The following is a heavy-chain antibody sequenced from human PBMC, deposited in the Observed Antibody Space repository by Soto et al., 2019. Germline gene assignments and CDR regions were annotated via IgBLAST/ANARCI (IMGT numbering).Heavy chain of an antibody. CDR1: VYTFNARG. V-gene: IGHV3-33*01. J-gene: IGHJ4*02. CDR3: ARDRDWIADY. D-gene: IGHD1-1*01. Sequence: PGGSLRLSCAGSVYTFNARGMHWVRQAPGKGLEWVAFIWHDASHEYYADSVKGRFTVSRDNSKNTVDLQMDSLRAEDTAVYYCARDRDWIADYWGQGTMVTVSS. CDR2: IWHDASHE.